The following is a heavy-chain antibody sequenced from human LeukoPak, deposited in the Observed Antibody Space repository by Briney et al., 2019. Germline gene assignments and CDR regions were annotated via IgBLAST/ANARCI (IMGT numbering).Heavy chain of an antibody. CDR3: AKSGSYYYYDSSGHFY. V-gene: IGHV3-23*01. Sequence: PGGSLRLSCAASGFTFSSYAMSWVRQAPGKGLEWVSAISGSGGSTYYADSVKGRFTISRDNSKNTLYLQMNSLRTEDTAVYYCAKSGSYYYYDSSGHFYWGQGTLVTVSS. J-gene: IGHJ4*02. D-gene: IGHD3-22*01. CDR2: ISGSGGST. CDR1: GFTFSSYA.